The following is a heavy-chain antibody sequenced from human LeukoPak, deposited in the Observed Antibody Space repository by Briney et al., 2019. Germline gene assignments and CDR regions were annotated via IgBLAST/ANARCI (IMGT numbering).Heavy chain of an antibody. CDR3: AKAVGSRGSYYFDY. CDR2: ISGDGSYT. Sequence: GGSLRLSCAASGFTFDDYAIHWVRQPPGKGLEWVSLISGDGSYTYYPDSVKGRFTISRDNNKNSLYLQMSSLRTEDTALYYCAKAVGSRGSYYFDYWGQGTLVTVSS. J-gene: IGHJ4*02. CDR1: GFTFDDYA. D-gene: IGHD1-26*01. V-gene: IGHV3-43*02.